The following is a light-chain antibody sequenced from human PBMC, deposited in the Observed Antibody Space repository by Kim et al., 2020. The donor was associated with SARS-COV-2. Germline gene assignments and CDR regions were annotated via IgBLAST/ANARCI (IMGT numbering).Light chain of an antibody. Sequence: SLSPGDRATISCRASQSVTKYLAWYQQKPGQAPRLLIYDASKRATGIPARFSGSGSGTDFTLTISSLESEDFAVYYCQQRSNWFTFGPGTKVDIK. V-gene: IGKV3-11*01. CDR2: DAS. CDR1: QSVTKY. CDR3: QQRSNWFT. J-gene: IGKJ3*01.